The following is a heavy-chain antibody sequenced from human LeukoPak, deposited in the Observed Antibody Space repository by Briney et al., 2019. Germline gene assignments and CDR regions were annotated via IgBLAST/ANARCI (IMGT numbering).Heavy chain of an antibody. CDR3: ASTSGYSSSWYSSWFYYYGMDV. J-gene: IGHJ6*02. D-gene: IGHD6-13*01. CDR2: INPSGGST. Sequence: ASVKVSCKASGYTFTSYYMHWVRQAPGQGLEWMGIINPSGGSTSYAQKFQGRVTMTRDTSTSTVYMELSSLRSEDTAVYYCASTSGYSSSWYSSWFYYYGMDVWGQGTTVTVSS. CDR1: GYTFTSYY. V-gene: IGHV1-46*01.